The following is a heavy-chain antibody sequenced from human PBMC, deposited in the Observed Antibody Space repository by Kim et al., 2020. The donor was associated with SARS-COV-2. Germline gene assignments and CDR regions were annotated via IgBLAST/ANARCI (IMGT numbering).Heavy chain of an antibody. J-gene: IGHJ4*02. CDR3: AKEKLNRSRYMKGLGSGYLDY. D-gene: IGHD1-20*01. Sequence: FTISRDNTKNTLYLQMNSLRAEDTAVYYCAKEKLNRSRYMKGLGSGYLDYWGQGTLVTVSS. V-gene: IGHV3-30*02.